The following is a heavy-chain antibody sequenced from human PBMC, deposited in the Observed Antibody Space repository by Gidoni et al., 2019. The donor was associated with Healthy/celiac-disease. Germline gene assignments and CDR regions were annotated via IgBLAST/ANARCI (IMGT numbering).Heavy chain of an antibody. Sequence: QVQLVQSGAEVKKPGASVKVSCKASGYTFTSYGISWVRQDPGQGLEWMVGISAYNGNTNYAQKLQGRVTMTTDTSTSTAYMELRSLGSDYTAVYYCARDLYCSGGSCYSDTNFDYWGQGTLVTVSS. D-gene: IGHD2-15*01. V-gene: IGHV1-18*01. J-gene: IGHJ4*02. CDR1: GYTFTSYG. CDR2: ISAYNGNT. CDR3: ARDLYCSGGSCYSDTNFDY.